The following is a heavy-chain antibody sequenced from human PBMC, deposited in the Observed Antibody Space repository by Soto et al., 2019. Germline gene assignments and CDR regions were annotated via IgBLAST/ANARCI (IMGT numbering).Heavy chain of an antibody. D-gene: IGHD3-9*01. J-gene: IGHJ3*02. CDR2: IIPILGIA. V-gene: IGHV1-69*02. Sequence: ASVKVSCKASGGTFSSYTISWVRQAPGQGLEWMGRIIPILGIANYAQKFQGRVTITADKSTSTAYMELSSLRSEDTAVYYCARPNGETGDAFDIWGQGTMVTVSS. CDR3: ARPNGETGDAFDI. CDR1: GGTFSSYT.